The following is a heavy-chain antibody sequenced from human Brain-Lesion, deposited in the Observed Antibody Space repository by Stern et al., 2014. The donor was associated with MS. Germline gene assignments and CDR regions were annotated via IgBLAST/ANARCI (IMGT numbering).Heavy chain of an antibody. CDR3: ARGERWFDS. J-gene: IGHJ5*01. CDR2: VNNDGRRT. V-gene: IGHV3-74*02. D-gene: IGHD3-10*01. Sequence: VQLLESGGGLVQPGGSLRLSCAASGFTFSNYWMPWVPQAPGKRLVWVSRVNNDGRRTSYADSVKGRFTMSRDNAKDTLYLQMNSLRVEDTAIYYCARGERWFDSWGQGTLVTVSS. CDR1: GFTFSNYW.